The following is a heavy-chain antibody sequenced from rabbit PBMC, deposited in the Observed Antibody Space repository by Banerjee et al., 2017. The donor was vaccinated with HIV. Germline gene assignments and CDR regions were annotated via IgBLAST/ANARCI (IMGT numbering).Heavy chain of an antibody. D-gene: IGHD2-1*01. Sequence: QSLEESGGDLVKPGASLTLTCTASGFSFSGDYFMGWVRQAPGKGLEWVACIYVGGGGGTYYATWAKGRLAIPRPSSTTVTLQMTSLTAADTATYFCARLPSYDDSVDYRPLWGPGTLVTVS. CDR3: ARLPSYDDSVDYRPL. J-gene: IGHJ4*01. CDR1: GFSFSGDYF. V-gene: IGHV1S40*01. CDR2: IYVGGGGGT.